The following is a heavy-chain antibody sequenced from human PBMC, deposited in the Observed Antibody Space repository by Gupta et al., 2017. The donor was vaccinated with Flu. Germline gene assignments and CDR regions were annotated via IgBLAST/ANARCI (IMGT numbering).Heavy chain of an antibody. J-gene: IGHJ3*01. D-gene: IGHD1-7*01. CDR1: GYTFTEYD. CDR3: ARSNFGSAFDV. CDR2: VNPNSGNT. Sequence: GYTFTEYDLNWLRQAAGQGLEWLGWVNPNSGNTGIAQKFLGRVTLTKDTSLSTVYMELSSLRSDDTAVYYGARSNFGSAFDVGGQGTLVSVSS. V-gene: IGHV1-8*01.